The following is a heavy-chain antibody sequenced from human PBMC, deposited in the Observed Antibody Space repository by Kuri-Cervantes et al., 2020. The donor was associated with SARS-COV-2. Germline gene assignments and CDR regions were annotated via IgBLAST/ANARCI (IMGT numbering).Heavy chain of an antibody. V-gene: IGHV3-74*01. J-gene: IGHJ5*02. D-gene: IGHD6-13*01. CDR2: INSDGSST. CDR1: GFTFDDYG. Sequence: GESLKISCAASGFTFDDYGMSWVRQAPGKGLVWVSRINSDGSSTSYADSVKGRFTISRDNAKNTLYLQMNSLRAEDTAVYYCARDKSPGIAAAEWFDPWGQGTRVTCSS. CDR3: ARDKSPGIAAAEWFDP.